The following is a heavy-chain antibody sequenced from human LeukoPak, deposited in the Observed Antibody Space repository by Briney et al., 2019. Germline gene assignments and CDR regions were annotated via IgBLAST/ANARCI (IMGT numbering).Heavy chain of an antibody. J-gene: IGHJ4*02. D-gene: IGHD6-19*01. Sequence: ASVKVSCKASGYTFTGYYMHWVRQAPGQGLEWMGWINPNSGGTNYAQKFQGRVTMTRDTSISTAYMELSRLRSDDTAVYYCARLSRGGWYGFDYWGQGTLVTVSS. CDR3: ARLSRGGWYGFDY. V-gene: IGHV1-2*02. CDR1: GYTFTGYY. CDR2: INPNSGGT.